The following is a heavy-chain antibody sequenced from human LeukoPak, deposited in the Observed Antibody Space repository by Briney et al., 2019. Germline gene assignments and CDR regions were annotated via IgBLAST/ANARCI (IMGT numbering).Heavy chain of an antibody. J-gene: IGHJ4*02. Sequence: PGGSLRLSCAASGFTFSSYRMNWVRQAPGKGLEWVSSISISSSHIFYADSVKGRFTISRDNSKNTLYLQMNSLRAEDTAVYYCAKDSAMVRGVIPNWGQGTLVTVSS. CDR1: GFTFSSYR. D-gene: IGHD3-10*01. CDR3: AKDSAMVRGVIPN. CDR2: ISISSSHI. V-gene: IGHV3-21*04.